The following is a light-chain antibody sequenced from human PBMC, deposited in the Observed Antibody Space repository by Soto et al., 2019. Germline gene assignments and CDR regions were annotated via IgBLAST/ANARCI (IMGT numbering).Light chain of an antibody. V-gene: IGKV4-1*01. CDR3: HQYLGSPQT. CDR1: QSVLYSSNNKNY. Sequence: DIVMTQSPDSLAVSLGERATINCKSSQSVLYSSNNKNYLAWYQQKPGQPPKLLIYWASTRKSGVPDRFSGSGSGTDFTLTISSLQAEDVALYYCHQYLGSPQTFGQGTKVEIK. CDR2: WAS. J-gene: IGKJ1*01.